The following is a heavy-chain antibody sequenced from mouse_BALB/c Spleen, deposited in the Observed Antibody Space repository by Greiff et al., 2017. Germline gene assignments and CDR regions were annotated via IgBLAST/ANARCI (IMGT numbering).Heavy chain of an antibody. CDR3: TRFDYDEDYAMDY. D-gene: IGHD2-4*01. CDR1: GYTFTSYW. J-gene: IGHJ4*01. V-gene: IGHV1-69*02. Sequence: VQLQQPGAELVRPGASVKLSCKASGYTFTSYWINWVKQRPGQGLEWIGNIYPSDSYTNYNQKFKDKATLTVDKSSSTAYMQLSSPTSEDSAVYYCTRFDYDEDYAMDYWGQGTSVTVSS. CDR2: IYPSDSYT.